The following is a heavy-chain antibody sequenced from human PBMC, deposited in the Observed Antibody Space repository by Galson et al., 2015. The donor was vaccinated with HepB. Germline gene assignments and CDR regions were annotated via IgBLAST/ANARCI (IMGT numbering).Heavy chain of an antibody. CDR1: GYSFTSYW. CDR2: IYPGDSDT. CDR3: ARQGPLGYCSSTSCYLPERDWFDP. D-gene: IGHD2-2*01. V-gene: IGHV5-51*01. J-gene: IGHJ5*02. Sequence: QSGAEVKKPGESLKISCKGSGYSFTSYWIGWVRQMPGKGLEWMGIIYPGDSDTRYSPSFQGQVTISADKSISTAYLQWSSLKASDTAMYYCARQGPLGYCSSTSCYLPERDWFDPWGQGTLVTVSS.